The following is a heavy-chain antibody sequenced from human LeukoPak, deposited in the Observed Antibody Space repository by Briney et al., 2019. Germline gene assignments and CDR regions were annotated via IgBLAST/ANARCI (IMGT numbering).Heavy chain of an antibody. CDR3: ARDSGSGTYY. CDR1: GGSFSGYY. CDR2: INHSGST. J-gene: IGHJ4*02. Sequence: SETLSLTCAVYGGSFSGYYWSWIRQPLPWGLEWIGEINHSGSTNYNPSLKSRVTISVDTSKNQFSLKLSSVTAADTAVYYCARDSGSGTYYWGQGTLVTVSS. D-gene: IGHD3-10*01. V-gene: IGHV4-34*01.